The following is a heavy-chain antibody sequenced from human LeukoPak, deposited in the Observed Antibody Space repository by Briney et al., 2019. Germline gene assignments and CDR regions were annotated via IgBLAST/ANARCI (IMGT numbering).Heavy chain of an antibody. CDR3: AKDNFGLVPYCFDS. D-gene: IGHD2-21*01. V-gene: IGHV3-23*01. CDR1: GFTFTDYA. J-gene: IGHJ4*02. Sequence: GGSLRLSCVASGFTFTDYAMIWVRQAPGKGLEWVASIGGGGFNTHYADSVKGRFSISRDTSTNTLYLEMNSLRADDSALYYCAKDNFGLVPYCFDSWGQGTLVTVSS. CDR2: IGGGGFNT.